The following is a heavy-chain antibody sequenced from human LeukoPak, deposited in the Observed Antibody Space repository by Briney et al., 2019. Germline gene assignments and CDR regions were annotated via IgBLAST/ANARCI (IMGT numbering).Heavy chain of an antibody. Sequence: SETLSLTCAVYGGSFSGYYWSWIRQPPGKGLEWIGEINHSGSANYNPSLKSRVTISVDTSKNQFSLKLSSVTAADTAVYYCARGAGAVAGTRRYFQHWGQGTLVTVSS. CDR1: GGSFSGYY. CDR3: ARGAGAVAGTRRYFQH. V-gene: IGHV4-34*01. CDR2: INHSGSA. D-gene: IGHD6-19*01. J-gene: IGHJ1*01.